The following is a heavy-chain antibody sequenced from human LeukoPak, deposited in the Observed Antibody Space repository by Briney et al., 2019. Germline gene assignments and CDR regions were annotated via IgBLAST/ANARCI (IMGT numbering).Heavy chain of an antibody. V-gene: IGHV4-59*01. CDR1: GGSISSYY. J-gene: IGHJ6*02. CDR3: ARCPIVVVPAAKAYYYYGMGV. CDR2: IYYSGST. Sequence: PSETLSLTCTVSGGSISSYYWSWIRQPPGKGLEWIGYIYYSGSTNSNPSLKSRGTITVDTSKNQSSLKLSSVTAADTAGYYCARCPIVVVPAAKAYYYYGMGVWGQGTTVTVSS. D-gene: IGHD2-2*01.